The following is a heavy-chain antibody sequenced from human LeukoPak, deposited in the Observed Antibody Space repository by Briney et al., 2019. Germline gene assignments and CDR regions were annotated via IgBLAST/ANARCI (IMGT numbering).Heavy chain of an antibody. CDR3: ARSSHYYYGSGPLHAYYFDY. V-gene: IGHV5-51*01. CDR2: IYPGGSDT. Sequence: ESLKISCKGSGYIFTSYWIGWVRQLAAKDLQWMGTIYPGGSDTRHSPSFQGQVTISTDNSISTAYLQWSSLKASDTAMYYCARSSHYYYGSGPLHAYYFDYWGQGTLVTVSS. CDR1: GYIFTSYW. J-gene: IGHJ4*02. D-gene: IGHD3-10*01.